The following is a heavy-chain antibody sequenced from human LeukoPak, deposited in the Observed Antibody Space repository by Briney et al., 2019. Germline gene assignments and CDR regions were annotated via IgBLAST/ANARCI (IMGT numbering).Heavy chain of an antibody. V-gene: IGHV3-48*01. CDR2: ITGSSSTI. CDR1: GFTFSSYS. D-gene: IGHD1-1*01. J-gene: IGHJ4*02. Sequence: PGGSLRLSCAASGFTFSSYSMNWVRQAPGKGLEWVSYITGSSSTIYYADSVKGRFTISRDNSNNTLYLQMNSLRAEDTAVYFCAKVYVWNEYYFDYWGQGTLVTVSS. CDR3: AKVYVWNEYYFDY.